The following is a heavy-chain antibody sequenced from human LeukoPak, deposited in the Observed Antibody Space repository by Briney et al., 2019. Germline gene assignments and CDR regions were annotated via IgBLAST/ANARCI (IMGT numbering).Heavy chain of an antibody. CDR2: ISGSGGTT. CDR1: GFTFSSYA. Sequence: QSGGSLRLSCAASGFTFSSYAMSWVRQAPGKGLEWVSAISGSGGTTYYSDSVKGRFTISRDNSKNTLYLQMNSLRAEDTAVYYCANGTSSRGSSGWYYFDYWGQGTLVTVSS. CDR3: ANGTSSRGSSGWYYFDY. J-gene: IGHJ4*02. D-gene: IGHD6-19*01. V-gene: IGHV3-23*01.